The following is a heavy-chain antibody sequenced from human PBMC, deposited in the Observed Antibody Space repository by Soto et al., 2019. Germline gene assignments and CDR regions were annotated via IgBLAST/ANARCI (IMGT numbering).Heavy chain of an antibody. Sequence: EVHLVESGGGLVKPGGSLRLSCVGSGFTFSSVWMNWVRQAPGKGLEWVGRIKTKSDGGPTDYAAPVKGRFTISRDDSKNTVYLQMNSLKTEDTALYYCTRNDAFDIWGQGTMVTVSS. J-gene: IGHJ3*02. CDR1: GFTFSSVW. CDR3: TRNDAFDI. V-gene: IGHV3-15*07. CDR2: IKTKSDGGPT.